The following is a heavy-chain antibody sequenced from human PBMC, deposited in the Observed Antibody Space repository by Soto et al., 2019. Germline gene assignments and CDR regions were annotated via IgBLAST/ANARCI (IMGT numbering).Heavy chain of an antibody. CDR3: ARAVGATLRHFDY. J-gene: IGHJ4*02. CDR2: INPNSGGT. CDR1: GYTFTGYY. Sequence: ASLKVSCKASGYTFTGYYMHWVRQAPGQGLEWMGWINPNSGGTNYAQKFQGWVTMTRDTSISTAYMELSRLRSDDTAVYYCARAVGATLRHFDYWGQGTLVTVSS. V-gene: IGHV1-2*04. D-gene: IGHD1-26*01.